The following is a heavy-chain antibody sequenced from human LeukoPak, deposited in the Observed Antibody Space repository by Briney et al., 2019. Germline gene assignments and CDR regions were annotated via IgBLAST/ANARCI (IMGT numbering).Heavy chain of an antibody. CDR3: ARLGGELRYFDWLGILY. Sequence: PSETLSLTCTVSGGSISSYYWSWIRQPPGKGLEWIGYIYTSGSTNYNPSLKSRVTISVDTSKNQFSLKLSSVTAADTAVYYCARLGGELRYFDWLGILYWGQGTLVTVSS. CDR1: GGSISSYY. J-gene: IGHJ4*02. V-gene: IGHV4-4*09. D-gene: IGHD3-9*01. CDR2: IYTSGST.